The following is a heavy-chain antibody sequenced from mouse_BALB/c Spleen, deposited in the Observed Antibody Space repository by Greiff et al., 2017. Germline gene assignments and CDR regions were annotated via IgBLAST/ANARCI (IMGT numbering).Heavy chain of an antibody. CDR2: ISTYYGDA. Sequence: VKLMESGAELVRPGVSVKISCKGSGYTFTDYAMHWVKQSHAKSLEWIGVISTYYGDASYNQKFKGKATMTVDKSSSTAYMELARLTSEDSAIYYCAREGVRRGYYAMDYWGQGTSVTVSS. V-gene: IGHV1S137*01. CDR1: GYTFTDYA. D-gene: IGHD1-2*01. J-gene: IGHJ4*01. CDR3: AREGVRRGYYAMDY.